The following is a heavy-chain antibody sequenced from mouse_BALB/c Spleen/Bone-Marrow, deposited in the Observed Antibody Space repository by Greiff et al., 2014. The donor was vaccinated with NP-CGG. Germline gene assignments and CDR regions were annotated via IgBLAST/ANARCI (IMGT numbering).Heavy chain of an antibody. D-gene: IGHD2-1*01. CDR2: IYARTGGT. V-gene: IGHV1-55*01. CDR1: GFTFSSTY. Sequence: QVQLQQPGAELVKPGASVKLSCKTSGFTFSSTYLSWLRQKPGQSLEWIAWIYARTGGTNYNPKFTGKAQLTVDTSSSTAFMQFSSLTNEDSAIYYCARHYGNYAAMDYWGQGTSVTVSP. CDR3: ARHYGNYAAMDY. J-gene: IGHJ4*01.